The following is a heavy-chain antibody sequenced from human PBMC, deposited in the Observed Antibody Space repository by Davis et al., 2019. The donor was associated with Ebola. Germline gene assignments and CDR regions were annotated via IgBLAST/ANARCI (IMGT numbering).Heavy chain of an antibody. D-gene: IGHD2-2*01. Sequence: PSETLSLTCTVSGGSISSSNWWSWVRPPPGKGLEWIGEIYHSGSTNYNPSLKSRVTISVDKSKNQFSLKLSSVTAADTAVYYCAREVSSTSWHYYMDVWGKGTTVTVSS. CDR3: AREVSSTSWHYYMDV. V-gene: IGHV4-4*02. CDR2: IYHSGST. CDR1: GGSISSSNW. J-gene: IGHJ6*03.